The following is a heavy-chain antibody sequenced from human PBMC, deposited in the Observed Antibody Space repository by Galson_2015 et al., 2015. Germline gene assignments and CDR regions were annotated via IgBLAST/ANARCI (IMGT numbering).Heavy chain of an antibody. CDR2: AYYRTKWYN. V-gene: IGHV6-1*01. CDR3: ARGFVYNSGWYGTFDI. J-gene: IGHJ3*02. D-gene: IGHD6-19*01. Sequence: CAISGDSVSSHSAAWNWIRQSPSRGLEWLGRAYYRTKWYNDYAESVKSRITINPDTSKNQFFLQLNTVTPEDTAVYYCARGFVYNSGWYGTFDIWGQGTMVTVSS. CDR1: GDSVSSHSAA.